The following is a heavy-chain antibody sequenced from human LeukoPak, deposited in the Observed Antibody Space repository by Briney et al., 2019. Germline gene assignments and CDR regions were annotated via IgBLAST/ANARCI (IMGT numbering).Heavy chain of an antibody. CDR1: GFSFSGHW. CDR2: ISPTGSTT. Sequence: GGSLRLSCTASGFSFSGHWMHWARQLPGKGLVWVSRISPTGSTTSYADSVKGRFTVSRDNAKNTLYLQVNNLRAEDTAIYYCTRGPNSNWSGLDFWGQGTLLTVSS. V-gene: IGHV3-74*01. J-gene: IGHJ4*02. CDR3: TRGPNSNWSGLDF. D-gene: IGHD6-6*01.